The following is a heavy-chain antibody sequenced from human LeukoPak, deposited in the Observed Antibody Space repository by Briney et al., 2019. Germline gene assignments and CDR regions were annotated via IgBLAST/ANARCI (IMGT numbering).Heavy chain of an antibody. CDR3: ARGFYSGAY. Sequence: GGSLRPSCAVSGFPFSSYWMNWVRQPPGKGLEWVAKIKQDGTERYYVDSVKGRFTISRDNAKNSLYLHMNSVRAEDSAVYYCARGFYSGAYWGQGTLVTVSS. V-gene: IGHV3-7*04. J-gene: IGHJ4*02. CDR1: GFPFSSYW. CDR2: IKQDGTER. D-gene: IGHD5-12*01.